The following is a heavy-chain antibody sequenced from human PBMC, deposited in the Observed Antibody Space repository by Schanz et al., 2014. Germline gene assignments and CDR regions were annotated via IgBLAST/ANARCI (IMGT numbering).Heavy chain of an antibody. CDR1: GYTFTSYY. Sequence: QVQLVQSGAEVKKPGASVKVSCEASGYTFTSYYIHWFRQAPGQGLEWMGIINPSGGSTSYAQKFQGRVTMTRDTSTSTVYMELSSLRSEDTAVYYCARGLGDERWLDLNEAFDIWGQGTIVTVSS. J-gene: IGHJ3*02. D-gene: IGHD6-19*01. CDR2: INPSGGST. CDR3: ARGLGDERWLDLNEAFDI. V-gene: IGHV1-46*01.